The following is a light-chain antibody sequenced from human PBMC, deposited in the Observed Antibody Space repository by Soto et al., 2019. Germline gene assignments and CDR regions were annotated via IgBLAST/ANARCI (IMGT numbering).Light chain of an antibody. CDR3: QQYGSSGT. J-gene: IGKJ1*01. V-gene: IGKV3-11*01. CDR1: QSVSSY. Sequence: EIVLTQSPATLSLSPGERATLSCRASQSVSSYLAWYQQKPGQAPRLLISDASNRATGIPARFSGSGSGTDFTLTISSLEPEDFAVYYCQQYGSSGTFGQGTKVDIK. CDR2: DAS.